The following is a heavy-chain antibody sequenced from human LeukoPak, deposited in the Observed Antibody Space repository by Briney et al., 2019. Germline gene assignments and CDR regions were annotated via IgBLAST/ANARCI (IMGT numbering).Heavy chain of an antibody. CDR1: GFTFSSYA. CDR3: AKGSYYGSSGSFYFDY. Sequence: GGSLRLSCAASGFTFSSYAMSWVRQAPGEGLEWVSGISGSGDNTYYADSVKGRFTISRDNSKNTLYVQVNSLGTEDTAAYYCAKGSYYGSSGSFYFDYWGQGTLVTVSS. D-gene: IGHD3-22*01. CDR2: ISGSGDNT. J-gene: IGHJ4*02. V-gene: IGHV3-23*01.